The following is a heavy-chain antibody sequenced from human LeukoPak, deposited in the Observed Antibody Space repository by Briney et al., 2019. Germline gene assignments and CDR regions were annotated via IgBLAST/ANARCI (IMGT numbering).Heavy chain of an antibody. CDR3: ARVYGESRDY. CDR1: GFTFSTYT. J-gene: IGHJ4*02. CDR2: IGGGGTFT. D-gene: IGHD3-16*01. V-gene: IGHV3-21*01. Sequence: NHGGSLRLSCAASGFTFSTYTMNWVRQAPGKGLEWVSSIGGGGTFTFYADSVRGRFTISRDDAKNSLYLDLNGLRADDTAVYYCARVYGESRDYWGQGTLVTVSS.